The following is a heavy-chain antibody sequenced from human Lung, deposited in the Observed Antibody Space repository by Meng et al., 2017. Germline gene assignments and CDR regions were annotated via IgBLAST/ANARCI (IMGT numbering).Heavy chain of an antibody. CDR3: ARGPTTMAHDFDY. Sequence: QVQLKQWGAGWLKPSETLSLTWVVSGGSFSDYYRGCIRQPPGKGLEWIGEINHSGSTNYNPSLESRATISVDTSQNNLSLKLSSVTAADSAVYYCARGPTTMAHDFDYWGQGTLVTVSS. J-gene: IGHJ4*02. CDR1: GGSFSDYY. CDR2: INHSGST. V-gene: IGHV4-34*01. D-gene: IGHD4-11*01.